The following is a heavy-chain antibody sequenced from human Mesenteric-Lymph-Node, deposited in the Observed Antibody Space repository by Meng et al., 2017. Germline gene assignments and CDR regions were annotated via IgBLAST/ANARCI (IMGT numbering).Heavy chain of an antibody. D-gene: IGHD3-10*01. CDR3: ARAFVRTPMVRGDGMDV. CDR2: IYHSGST. CDR1: GYSISSGYY. V-gene: IGHV4-38-2*02. J-gene: IGHJ6*02. Sequence: SETLSLTCTVSGYSISSGYYWGWIRQPPGKGLEWIGSIYHSGSTYYNPSLKSRVTISVDTSKNQFSLKLSSVTAADTAVYYCARAFVRTPMVRGDGMDVWGQGTTVTVS.